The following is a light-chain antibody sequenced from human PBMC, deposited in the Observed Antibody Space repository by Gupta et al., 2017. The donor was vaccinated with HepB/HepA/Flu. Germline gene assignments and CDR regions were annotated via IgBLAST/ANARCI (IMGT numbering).Light chain of an antibody. V-gene: IGLV1-47*02. Sequence: QPVLTQPPSASGTPGQRVTIPCSGSSSNIGNDNAYWYQQLPGTAPKLLIYNDNQRPSGVPDRFSGSNSGATATLTISGLRAEAEADYYCVEWDDSRSGYVFGAGTKVTVL. J-gene: IGLJ1*01. CDR1: SSNIGNDN. CDR3: VEWDDSRSGYV. CDR2: NDN.